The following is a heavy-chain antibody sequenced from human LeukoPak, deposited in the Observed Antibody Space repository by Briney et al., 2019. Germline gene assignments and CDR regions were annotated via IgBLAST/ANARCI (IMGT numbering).Heavy chain of an antibody. D-gene: IGHD6-19*01. V-gene: IGHV3-66*01. Sequence: GGSLRLSCAASGFTVSSYYMSWVRRAPGRGLEWVSVISGGGITYYADSVKGRCTLSRDSSKNTVSLQMNSLRAEDTAVYYCARAELRYSSGWYGGMDVWGQGTTVTVSS. CDR3: ARAELRYSSGWYGGMDV. J-gene: IGHJ6*02. CDR1: GFTVSSYY. CDR2: ISGGGIT.